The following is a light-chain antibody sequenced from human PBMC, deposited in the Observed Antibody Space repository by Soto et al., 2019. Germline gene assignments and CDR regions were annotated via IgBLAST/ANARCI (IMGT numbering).Light chain of an antibody. J-gene: IGLJ1*01. CDR2: EVT. CDR1: SSDVGGHNY. V-gene: IGLV2-14*01. Sequence: QSALTQPASVSGSPGQSITISCTGTSSDVGGHNYVSWYQHYPGKAPKLMIYEVTNRPSGVSDRFSGSKSGTSASLAITGLQAEDEADYYCQSYDSSLSGYVFGTGTKVTVL. CDR3: QSYDSSLSGYV.